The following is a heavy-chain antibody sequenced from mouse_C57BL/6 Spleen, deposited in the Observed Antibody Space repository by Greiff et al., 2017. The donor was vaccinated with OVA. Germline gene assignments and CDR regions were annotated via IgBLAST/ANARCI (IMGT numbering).Heavy chain of an antibody. CDR2: IYPGSGST. Sequence: VQLQQPGAELVKPGASVKMSCKASGYTFTSYWITWVKQRPGQGLEWIGDIYPGSGSTNYNEKFKSKATLTVDTSSSTAYMQLSSLTAEDSAVYYCARSGVGYGGKNYWGQGTTLTVSS. J-gene: IGHJ2*01. D-gene: IGHD2-2*01. V-gene: IGHV1-55*01. CDR1: GYTFTSYW. CDR3: ARSGVGYGGKNY.